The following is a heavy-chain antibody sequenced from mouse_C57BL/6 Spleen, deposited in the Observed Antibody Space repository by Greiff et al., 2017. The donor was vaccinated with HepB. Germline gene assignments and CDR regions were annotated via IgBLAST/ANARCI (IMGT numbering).Heavy chain of an antibody. CDR3: ARGAYYYGSSYWYFDV. J-gene: IGHJ1*03. CDR2: IYPRDGST. V-gene: IGHV1-85*01. CDR1: GYTFTSYD. D-gene: IGHD1-1*01. Sequence: QVQLKESGPELVKPGASVKLSCKASGYTFTSYDINWVKQRPGQGLEWIGWIYPRDGSTKYNEKFKGKATLTVDTSSSTAYMELHSLTSEDSAVYFCARGAYYYGSSYWYFDVWGTGTTVTVSS.